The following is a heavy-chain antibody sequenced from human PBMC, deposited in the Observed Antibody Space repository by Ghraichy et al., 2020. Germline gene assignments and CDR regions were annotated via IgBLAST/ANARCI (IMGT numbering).Heavy chain of an antibody. CDR2: IKQDGSEK. J-gene: IGHJ4*02. Sequence: GGSLRLSCAASGFTFSSYWMSWVRQAPGKGLEWVANIKQDGSEKYYVDSVKGRFTISRDNAKNSLYLQMNSLRAEDTAVYYCARDIGGYYPTGIDYWGQGTLVTVSS. CDR1: GFTFSSYW. CDR3: ARDIGGYYPTGIDY. V-gene: IGHV3-7*01. D-gene: IGHD3-22*01.